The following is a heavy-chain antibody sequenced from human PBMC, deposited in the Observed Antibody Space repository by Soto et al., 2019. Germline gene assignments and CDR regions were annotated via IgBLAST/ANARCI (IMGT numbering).Heavy chain of an antibody. CDR3: AREAVVVVVAATLFDY. V-gene: IGHV3-30-3*01. D-gene: IGHD2-15*01. J-gene: IGHJ4*02. Sequence: QVQLVESGGGVVQPGRSLRLSCAASGFTFSSYAMHWVRQAPGKGLEWVAVISYDGSNKYYADSVKGRFTISRDNSKNXRYLQMNSLTAEDTAVYYCAREAVVVVVAATLFDYWGQGTLVTVSS. CDR2: ISYDGSNK. CDR1: GFTFSSYA.